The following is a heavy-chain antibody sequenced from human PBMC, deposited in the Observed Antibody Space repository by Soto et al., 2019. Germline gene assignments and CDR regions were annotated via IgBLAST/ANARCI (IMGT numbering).Heavy chain of an antibody. J-gene: IGHJ6*02. Sequence: GGSLRLSCAASGFTFSSYDIHWVRQAPGKGLEWVAVISNDGSNKYYADSVKGRFTISRDNSKNTLYLQMNSLRAEDTAVYYWARGRRRGAGSSYYYGMDVWGQGTTVTVSS. V-gene: IGHV3-30*04. CDR2: ISNDGSNK. D-gene: IGHD3-22*01. CDR3: ARGRRRGAGSSYYYGMDV. CDR1: GFTFSSYD.